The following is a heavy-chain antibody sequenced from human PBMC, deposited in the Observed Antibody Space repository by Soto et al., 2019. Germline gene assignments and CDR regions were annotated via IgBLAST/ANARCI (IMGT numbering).Heavy chain of an antibody. D-gene: IGHD3-10*01. Sequence: QITLTESGPTLVKPTQTLTLTCTFSGFSLSTSGVGVAWVRQPPGKALEWLALIYWNDDKRYSPSLKTRLTITKDTSKNQVVLTMTNMDPVDADTYFCASSPPKYGSWSYYFDHWGQGALVTVSS. CDR3: ASSPPKYGSWSYYFDH. CDR2: IYWNDDK. V-gene: IGHV2-5*01. CDR1: GFSLSTSGVG. J-gene: IGHJ4*02.